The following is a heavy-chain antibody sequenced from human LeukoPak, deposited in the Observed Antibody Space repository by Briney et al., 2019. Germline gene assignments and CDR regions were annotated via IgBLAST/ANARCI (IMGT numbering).Heavy chain of an antibody. CDR1: GFTFSSYG. D-gene: IGHD5-12*01. Sequence: GGSLRLSCAASGFTFSSYGMSWVRQAPGKGLEWVSDISGSGGSTYYADSVKGRFTISRDNSKNTLYLQMNSLRAEDTAVYYCARGPSGYHNTGGQGTLVTVSS. CDR2: ISGSGGST. J-gene: IGHJ4*02. CDR3: ARGPSGYHNT. V-gene: IGHV3-23*01.